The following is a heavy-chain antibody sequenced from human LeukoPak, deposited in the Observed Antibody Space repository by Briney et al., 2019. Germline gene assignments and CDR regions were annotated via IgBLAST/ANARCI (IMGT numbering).Heavy chain of an antibody. CDR1: GLTFRNYA. CDR2: ITATGGTP. CDR3: AKVRDNNDWYKDAFDV. J-gene: IGHJ3*01. V-gene: IGHV3-23*01. D-gene: IGHD1/OR15-1a*01. Sequence: GGSLRLSCAASGLTFRNYAASWIRQAPGKGLEWVSAITATGGTPYYADSARGRFTVSRDNSKNTLYLQMGSLRAEDTAIYYCAKVRDNNDWYKDAFDVWGQGTRVTVSS.